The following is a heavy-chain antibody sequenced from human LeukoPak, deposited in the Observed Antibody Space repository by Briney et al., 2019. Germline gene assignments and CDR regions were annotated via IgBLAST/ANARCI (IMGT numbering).Heavy chain of an antibody. CDR2: IRYDGSNK. CDR3: ASYIAAAGPFDY. D-gene: IGHD6-13*01. V-gene: IGHV3-30*02. CDR1: GFTFSSYG. Sequence: GGSLRLPCAASGFTFSSYGMHWVRQAPGKGLEWVAFIRYDGSNKYYADSVKGRFTISRDNSKNTLYLQMNSLRAEDTAVYYCASYIAAAGPFDYWGQGTLVTVSS. J-gene: IGHJ4*02.